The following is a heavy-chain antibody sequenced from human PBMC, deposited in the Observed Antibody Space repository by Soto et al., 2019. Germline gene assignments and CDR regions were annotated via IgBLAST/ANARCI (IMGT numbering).Heavy chain of an antibody. J-gene: IGHJ6*02. V-gene: IGHV3-23*01. CDR3: AKSVALDTAMAPPGLYGMDV. Sequence: EVQLLESGGGLVQPGGSLRLSCAASGFTFSSYAMSWVRQAPGKGLEWVSAISGSGGSTYYADSVKGRFTISRDNSKNTLYLQMNSLRAEDTAVYYCAKSVALDTAMAPPGLYGMDVWGQGTTVTVSS. CDR1: GFTFSSYA. D-gene: IGHD5-18*01. CDR2: ISGSGGST.